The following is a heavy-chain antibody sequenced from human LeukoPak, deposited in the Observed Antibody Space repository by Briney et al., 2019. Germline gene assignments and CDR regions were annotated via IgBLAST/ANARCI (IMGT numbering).Heavy chain of an antibody. Sequence: GGSLRLSCVASGFSFSTYGMHWVRQAPGKGLEWVSGISGGGGATYSADSVKGRFTISRDNSKNTMYLQMKSLRVEDTALYYCATISGNFDYLDYWGQGTLVTVST. D-gene: IGHD1-26*01. CDR1: GFSFSTYG. CDR2: ISGGGGAT. V-gene: IGHV3-23*01. J-gene: IGHJ4*02. CDR3: ATISGNFDYLDY.